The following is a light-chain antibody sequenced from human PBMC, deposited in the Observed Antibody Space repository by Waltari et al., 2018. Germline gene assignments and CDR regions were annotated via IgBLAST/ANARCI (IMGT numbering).Light chain of an antibody. CDR1: QSVSSN. CDR2: VAS. Sequence: EIVMTQSPATLSVSPGERATLPCRASQSVSSNSAWYQQKPGQAPRLLIYVASTRATGIPARFSGSGSGTKFTLTISSLQSEDFAVYYCQQYNNWPPYTFGQGTKLEIK. CDR3: QQYNNWPPYT. V-gene: IGKV3-15*01. J-gene: IGKJ2*01.